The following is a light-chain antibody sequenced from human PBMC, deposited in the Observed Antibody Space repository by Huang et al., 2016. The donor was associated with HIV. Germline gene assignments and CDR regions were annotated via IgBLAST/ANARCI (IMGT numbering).Light chain of an antibody. CDR2: AAS. J-gene: IGKJ2*01. CDR3: QQSHNTPYT. V-gene: IGKV1-39*01. Sequence: DIQMTQSPSSLSASVGDRVTITCRASQSISSYLNWYQQTPWKAPKLRIYAASSLQSGVPSMFSGSGSGTDFTLTISSLQPEDFATYHCQQSHNTPYTFGQGTKLEIK. CDR1: QSISSY.